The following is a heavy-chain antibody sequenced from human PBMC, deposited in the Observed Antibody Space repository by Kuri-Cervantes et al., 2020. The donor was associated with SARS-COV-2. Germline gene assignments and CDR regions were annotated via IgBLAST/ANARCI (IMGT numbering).Heavy chain of an antibody. V-gene: IGHV3-30-3*01. D-gene: IGHD6-25*01. J-gene: IGHJ4*02. CDR1: GFTFSSYA. CDR2: ISYDGSNK. Sequence: GGSLRLSCAASGFTFSSYAMHWVRQAPGKGLEWVAVISYDGSNKYCADSVKGRFTISRDNSKNTLYLQMNSLRAEDTAVYYCARQGGRAIYFDYWGQGTLVTVSS. CDR3: ARQGGRAIYFDY.